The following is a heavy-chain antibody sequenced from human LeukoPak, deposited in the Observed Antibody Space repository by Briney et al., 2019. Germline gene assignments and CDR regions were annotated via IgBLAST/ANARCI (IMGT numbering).Heavy chain of an antibody. Sequence: GGSLRLSCTTSGFTFTNYWMHWVRQAPGKGLVRVSRMNVDGTNIRYADSVKGRFTISRDNAKNTLYLQMNSLSAEDTAVYYCTRSTNYAYFDYWGQGVLVTVSS. CDR1: GFTFTNYW. CDR2: MNVDGTNI. D-gene: IGHD4/OR15-4a*01. CDR3: TRSTNYAYFDY. J-gene: IGHJ4*02. V-gene: IGHV3-74*01.